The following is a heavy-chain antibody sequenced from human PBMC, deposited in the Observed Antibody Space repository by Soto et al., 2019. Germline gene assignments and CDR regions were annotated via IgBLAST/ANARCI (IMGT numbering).Heavy chain of an antibody. Sequence: GGSLRLSCAASGFTLSAYSMQWVRQGPGKGLVWVSHIKSDESSTTYAESVRGRFTISRDNAKNTLYLQMNSLRAEDTAVYYCARGYPSTMDVWGQGTTVTVSS. CDR2: IKSDESST. J-gene: IGHJ6*02. D-gene: IGHD1-26*01. CDR3: ARGYPSTMDV. CDR1: GFTLSAYS. V-gene: IGHV3-74*01.